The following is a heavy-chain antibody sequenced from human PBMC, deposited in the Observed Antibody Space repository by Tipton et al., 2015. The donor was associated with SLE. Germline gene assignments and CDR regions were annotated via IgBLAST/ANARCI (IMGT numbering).Heavy chain of an antibody. J-gene: IGHJ5*02. V-gene: IGHV4-39*07. CDR3: ARLPLWANWFDP. CDR2: IYYSGST. CDR1: GGSISSSSYY. D-gene: IGHD5-18*01. Sequence: TLSLTCTVSGGSISSSSYYWGWIRQPPGKGLEWIGSIYYSGSTYYNPSLKSRVTISVDSSKNQFSLKLNSVTAADTAVYYCARLPLWANWFDPWGQGTLVIVSS.